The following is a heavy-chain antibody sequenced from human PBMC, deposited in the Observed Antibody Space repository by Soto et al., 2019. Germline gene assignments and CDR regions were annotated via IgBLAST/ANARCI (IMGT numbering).Heavy chain of an antibody. CDR3: ARESMSAGGTVEY. CDR1: GASISNYS. CDR2: IYASGNT. V-gene: IGHV4-4*07. J-gene: IGHJ4*02. Sequence: QVQLQESGPGLVKPSETLSLTCTVSGASISNYSWSWIRQPAGKGLEWIGRIYASGNTNYNPSLKDRVTMSVDTPKNQFSLNLNSVTAADTAVYYCARESMSAGGTVEYWGQGTLVTVSP. D-gene: IGHD6-13*01.